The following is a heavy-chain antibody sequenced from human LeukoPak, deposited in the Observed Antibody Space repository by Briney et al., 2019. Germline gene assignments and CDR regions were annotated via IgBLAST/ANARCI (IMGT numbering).Heavy chain of an antibody. V-gene: IGHV4-34*01. CDR3: ARRRITIFGVVLYYFDY. D-gene: IGHD3-3*01. CDR2: INHSGST. Sequence: PSETLSLTCAVYGGSFSGYYWSWIRQPPGKGLEWIGEINHSGSTNYSPSLKSRVTISVDTSKNQFSLKLSSVTAADTAVYYCARRRITIFGVVLYYFDYWGQGTLVTVSS. J-gene: IGHJ4*02. CDR1: GGSFSGYY.